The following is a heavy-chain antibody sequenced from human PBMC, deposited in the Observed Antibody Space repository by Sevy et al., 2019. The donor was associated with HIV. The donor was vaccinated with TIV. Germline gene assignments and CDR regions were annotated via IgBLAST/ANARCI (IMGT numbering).Heavy chain of an antibody. CDR2: ISGSTNAI. CDR1: GFSFSDYY. CDR3: ARVGLAASGGGFGAFDM. J-gene: IGHJ3*02. V-gene: IGHV3-11*01. Sequence: GGSLRLSCAASGFSFSDYYMTWIRQAPGKGLEWVSYISGSTNAIFYADSVKGRFIISRENTKKSLYLRMNTLRAEDTAVYYCARVGLAASGGGFGAFDMWGQWTMVTVSS. D-gene: IGHD6-13*01.